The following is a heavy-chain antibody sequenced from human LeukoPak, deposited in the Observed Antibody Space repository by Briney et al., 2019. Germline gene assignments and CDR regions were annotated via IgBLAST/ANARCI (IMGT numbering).Heavy chain of an antibody. V-gene: IGHV4-38-2*02. Sequence: PSETLSLTCTVSGSSISSPYYWDWIRQSPGRGLEWIGNIYHSGSTYYNPSLKSRVSISVDTLKNQFSLNLNSVSAADTAVYYCARSWQHAFDIWGQGTMVTVSS. CDR2: IYHSGST. CDR1: GSSISSPYY. CDR3: ARSWQHAFDI. D-gene: IGHD6-13*01. J-gene: IGHJ3*02.